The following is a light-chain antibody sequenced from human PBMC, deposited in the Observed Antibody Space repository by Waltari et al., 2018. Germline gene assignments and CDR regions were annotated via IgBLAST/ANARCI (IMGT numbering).Light chain of an antibody. CDR1: SGVIGSYYY. CDR3: SSYTKDTRI. V-gene: IGLV2-14*03. Sequence: QSALTQPASVSGSPGQSITISCTGASGVIGSYYYLSWYQQHPGNSPKLVIFDVNNRPSGVSNRFSASVSGNTASLTISGLQAEDEADYYCSSYTKDTRIFGGGTKLTVL. J-gene: IGLJ2*01. CDR2: DVN.